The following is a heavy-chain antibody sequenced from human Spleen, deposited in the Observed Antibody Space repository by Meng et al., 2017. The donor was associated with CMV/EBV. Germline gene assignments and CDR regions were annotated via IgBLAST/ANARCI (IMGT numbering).Heavy chain of an antibody. CDR2: INPKSGGT. V-gene: IGHV1-2*06. CDR1: GYIFTGYY. J-gene: IGHJ4*02. CDR3: ARGPDSGSYLWGENFDY. D-gene: IGHD1-26*01. Sequence: ASVKVSCKASGYIFTGYYMHWVRQAPGQGLEWMGRINPKSGGTNYAQKFQGRVTMTRDTSISTAYMELNRLRSDDTAVYYCARGPDSGSYLWGENFDYWGQGTLVTVSS.